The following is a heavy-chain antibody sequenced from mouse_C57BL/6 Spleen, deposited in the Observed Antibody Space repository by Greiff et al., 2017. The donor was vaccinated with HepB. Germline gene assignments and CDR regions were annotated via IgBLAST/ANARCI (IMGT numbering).Heavy chain of an antibody. CDR1: GYTFTDYE. J-gene: IGHJ3*01. CDR2: IDPETGGT. D-gene: IGHD2-1*01. V-gene: IGHV1-15*01. CDR3: TPIYYGLAY. Sequence: VKLMESGAELVRPGASVTLSCKASGYTFTDYEMHWVKQTPVHGLEWIGAIDPETGGTAYNQKFKGKAILTADKSSSTAYMELRSLTSEDSAVYYCTPIYYGLAYWGQGTLVTVSA.